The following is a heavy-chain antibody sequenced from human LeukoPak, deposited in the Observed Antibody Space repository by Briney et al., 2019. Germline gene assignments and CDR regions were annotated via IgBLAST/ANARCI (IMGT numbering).Heavy chain of an antibody. J-gene: IGHJ4*02. D-gene: IGHD3-22*01. CDR1: SGSFSGYY. Sequence: PSETLSLTCAVYSGSFSGYYWSWICQPPGKGLEWIGEINHSGSTNYNPSLKSRVTISVDTSKNQFSLKLSSVTAADTAVYYCARGHTYYYDSSGPDYWGQGTLVTVSS. V-gene: IGHV4-34*01. CDR2: INHSGST. CDR3: ARGHTYYYDSSGPDY.